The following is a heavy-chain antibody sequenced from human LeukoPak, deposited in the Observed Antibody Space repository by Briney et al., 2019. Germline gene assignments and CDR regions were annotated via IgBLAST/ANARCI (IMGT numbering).Heavy chain of an antibody. Sequence: PGGSLRLSCAASGFTFSSYEMNWVHQAPGKGLEWVSYISSSGSTIYYADSVKGRFTISRDNAKNSLYLQMNSLRAEDTAVYYCARDDLSGSYYDYWGQGTLVTVSS. V-gene: IGHV3-48*03. CDR2: ISSSGSTI. J-gene: IGHJ4*02. CDR1: GFTFSSYE. D-gene: IGHD1-26*01. CDR3: ARDDLSGSYYDY.